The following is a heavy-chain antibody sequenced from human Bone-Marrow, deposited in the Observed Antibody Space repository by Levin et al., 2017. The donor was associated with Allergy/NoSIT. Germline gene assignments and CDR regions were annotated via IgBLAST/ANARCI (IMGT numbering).Heavy chain of an antibody. CDR1: GGSISSGGYY. Sequence: ASETLSLTCTVSGGSISSGGYYWSWIRQHPGKGLEWIGYIYYSGSTYYNPSLKSRVTISVDTSKNQFSLKLSSVTAADTAVYYCARVERGFTFDLWGRGTLVTVSS. CDR3: ARVERGFTFDL. J-gene: IGHJ2*01. V-gene: IGHV4-31*03. CDR2: IYYSGST.